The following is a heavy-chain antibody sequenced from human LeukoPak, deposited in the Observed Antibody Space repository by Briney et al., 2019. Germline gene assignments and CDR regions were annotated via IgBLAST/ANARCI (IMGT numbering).Heavy chain of an antibody. V-gene: IGHV3-74*01. D-gene: IGHD5-12*01. Sequence: GGSLRLSCAASGFTFTGNWMHWVRHAPGKGLGWVSRLDSDVSITNYADSVKGRLFLPSDKATNTMYLQMNSLTAEDTAVYCCARVPGYSGYFYGMAVWGQGTTGTVS. CDR2: LDSDVSIT. CDR1: GFTFTGNW. CDR3: ARVPGYSGYFYGMAV. J-gene: IGHJ6*02.